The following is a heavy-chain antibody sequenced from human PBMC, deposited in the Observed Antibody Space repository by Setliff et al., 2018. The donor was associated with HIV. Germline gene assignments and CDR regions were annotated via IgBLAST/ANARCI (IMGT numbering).Heavy chain of an antibody. CDR2: IFYNENT. J-gene: IGHJ4*02. V-gene: IGHV4-31*03. CDR3: ARGRPFGKFVDYFDS. D-gene: IGHD2-21*01. Sequence: PSETLSLTCTVSGGSISSGGYYWNWIRQHPGKGLEWIGYIFYNENTQYDPSLKSRVSMSVDTSKNQFSLNLRTVTAADTAIYFCARGRPFGKFVDYFDSWGQGTLVTVSS. CDR1: GGSISSGGYY.